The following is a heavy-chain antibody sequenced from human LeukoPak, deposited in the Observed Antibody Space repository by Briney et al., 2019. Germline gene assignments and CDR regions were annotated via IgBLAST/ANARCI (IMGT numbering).Heavy chain of an antibody. CDR3: ARVGGTPYYYYYMDV. Sequence: SETQSLTCTVSGGSISSYYWSWIRQPPGKGLEWIGYIYYSGSTNYNPSLKSRVTISVDTSKNQFSLKLSSVTAADTAVYYCARVGGTPYYYYYMDVWGKGTTVTVSS. D-gene: IGHD6-19*01. V-gene: IGHV4-59*01. J-gene: IGHJ6*03. CDR1: GGSISSYY. CDR2: IYYSGST.